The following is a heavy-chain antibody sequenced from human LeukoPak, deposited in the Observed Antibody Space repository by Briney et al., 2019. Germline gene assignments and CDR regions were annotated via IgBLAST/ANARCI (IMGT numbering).Heavy chain of an antibody. CDR3: AKELRYSGYDYMVFDS. Sequence: GGSLRLSCAASGFSFSSYGMHWVRQAPGKGLEWVAVILYDGSNEYHADSVKGRFSISRDNSKNTLYSQMNSLREEDTAVYYCAKELRYSGYDYMVFDSWGQGTLVTVSS. V-gene: IGHV3-30*18. D-gene: IGHD5-12*01. J-gene: IGHJ4*02. CDR2: ILYDGSNE. CDR1: GFSFSSYG.